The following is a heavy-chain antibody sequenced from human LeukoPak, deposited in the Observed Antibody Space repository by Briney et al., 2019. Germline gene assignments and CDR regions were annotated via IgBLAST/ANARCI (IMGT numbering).Heavy chain of an antibody. CDR1: GYTFTSYA. D-gene: IGHD2-2*01. Sequence: ASVKVSCKASGYTFTSYAMHWVRQAPGQRLEWMGWINAGNGNTKYSQESQGRVTITRDTSASTAYMELSSLRSEDTAVYYCARHPSSTSPDYWGQGTLVTVSS. CDR3: ARHPSSTSPDY. J-gene: IGHJ4*02. CDR2: INAGNGNT. V-gene: IGHV1-3*03.